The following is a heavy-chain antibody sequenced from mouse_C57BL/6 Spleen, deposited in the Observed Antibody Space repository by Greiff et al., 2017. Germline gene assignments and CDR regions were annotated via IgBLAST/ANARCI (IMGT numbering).Heavy chain of an antibody. CDR3: TRAVYYGSSYGYWYFDV. J-gene: IGHJ1*03. Sequence: EVKLEESGEGLVKPGGSLKLSCAASGFTFSSYAMSWVRQTPEKRLEWVAYISSGGDYTYYADTVKGRFTISRDNARNTLYLQMSSLKSEDTAMYYCTRAVYYGSSYGYWYFDVWGTGTTVTVSS. CDR2: ISSGGDYT. CDR1: GFTFSSYA. D-gene: IGHD1-1*01. V-gene: IGHV5-9-1*02.